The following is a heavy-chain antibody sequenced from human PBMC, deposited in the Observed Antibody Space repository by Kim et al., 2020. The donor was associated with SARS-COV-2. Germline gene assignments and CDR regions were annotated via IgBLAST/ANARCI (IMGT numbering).Heavy chain of an antibody. CDR3: ARNDLLTGYSPDY. J-gene: IGHJ4*02. V-gene: IGHV4-34*01. CDR2: INHSGNT. D-gene: IGHD3-9*01. CDR1: GGSFSNYY. Sequence: SETLSLTCAVYGGSFSNYYWSWIRQPPGKGLEWIGEINHSGNTNYNPSLKSRVTIFLDTSNNQFSLKLSSVTAADTAVYYCARNDLLTGYSPDYLGQGTL.